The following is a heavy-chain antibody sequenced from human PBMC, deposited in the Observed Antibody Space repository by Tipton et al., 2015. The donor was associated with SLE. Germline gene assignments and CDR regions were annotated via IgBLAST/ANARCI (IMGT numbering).Heavy chain of an antibody. CDR2: IHYSETKT. CDR3: AKDPGVVMITLGGADH. Sequence: SLRLSCAASGFTFMNYGMHWVRRAPGKGLEWVAFIHYSETKTYYADSVKGRFTISRDTSKNILYLQMNSLRPDDTAVYFCAKDPGVVMITLGGADHWGQGTLVTVSS. J-gene: IGHJ5*02. D-gene: IGHD3-16*01. V-gene: IGHV3-30*02. CDR1: GFTFMNYG.